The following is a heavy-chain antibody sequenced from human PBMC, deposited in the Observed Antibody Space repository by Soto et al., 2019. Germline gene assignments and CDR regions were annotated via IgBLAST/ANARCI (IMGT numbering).Heavy chain of an antibody. CDR2: FNLNSGGT. CDR3: ARGFSISLSAPNKMYRSMAT. V-gene: IGHV1-2*02. Sequence: SVKVSCKASGSTVTGYYMHWEPQAPGPGLEWMGWFNLNSGGTNYAKKFQGRVTKTRDTSISTAYIELSRLRSDDTAGYYFARGFSISLSAPNKMYRSMATWGQRTLVTVSS. D-gene: IGHD6-13*01. J-gene: IGHJ5*02. CDR1: GSTVTGYY.